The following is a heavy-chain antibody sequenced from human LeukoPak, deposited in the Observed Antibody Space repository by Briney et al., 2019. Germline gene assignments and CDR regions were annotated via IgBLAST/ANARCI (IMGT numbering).Heavy chain of an antibody. Sequence: EASVKVSCKASGGTFSSYAISWVRQAPGQGLEWMGGIIPIFGTANYAQKFQGRVTITADESTSTAYMELSSLRSEDTAVYYCARVTRGQWLLPTYNWFDPWGQGTLVTVSS. CDR2: IIPIFGTA. CDR1: GGTFSSYA. V-gene: IGHV1-69*13. CDR3: ARVTRGQWLLPTYNWFDP. J-gene: IGHJ5*02. D-gene: IGHD3-22*01.